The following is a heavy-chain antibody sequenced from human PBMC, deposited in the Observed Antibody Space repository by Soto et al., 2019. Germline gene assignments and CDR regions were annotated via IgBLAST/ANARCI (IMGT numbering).Heavy chain of an antibody. CDR1: GLTFVSYA. V-gene: IGHV3-23*01. D-gene: IGHD1-26*01. Sequence: GGSLRLSCAASGLTFVSYAMSWVRQAPGKGLEWVSAISGSGDNTYYADSVKGRFTISRDNSKNTMYLQMNSLRVEDTAVYYCAKDYRGSYFDACDVWGQGTMVTVSS. CDR3: AKDYRGSYFDACDV. J-gene: IGHJ3*01. CDR2: ISGSGDNT.